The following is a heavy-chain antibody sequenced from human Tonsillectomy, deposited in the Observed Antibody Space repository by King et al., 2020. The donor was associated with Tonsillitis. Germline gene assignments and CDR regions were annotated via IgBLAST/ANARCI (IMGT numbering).Heavy chain of an antibody. CDR3: AKVLERFGELSPIDY. D-gene: IGHD3-10*01. V-gene: IGHV3-23*04. J-gene: IGHJ4*02. CDR2: ISGSGSSS. Sequence: VQLVESGGGLLQPGGSLRLSCAVSGFTFSSYAMNWVRQAPGKGLEWVSGISGSGSSSDYADSVKGRFTISRDNSKKPLYQQMNSLRAEDTAVYYCAKVLERFGELSPIDYWGQGTLVTVSS. CDR1: GFTFSSYA.